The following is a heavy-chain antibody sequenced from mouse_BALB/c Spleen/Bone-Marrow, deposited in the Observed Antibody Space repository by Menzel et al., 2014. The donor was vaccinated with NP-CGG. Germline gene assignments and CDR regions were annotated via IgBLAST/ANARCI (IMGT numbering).Heavy chain of an antibody. CDR2: ISNGGGST. CDR1: GFTFSDYY. D-gene: IGHD2-4*01. V-gene: IGHV5-12*02. J-gene: IGHJ3*01. CDR3: ARHNYDETWFAY. Sequence: EVKLVESGGGLVQPGGSLKLSCATSGFTFSDYYMYWVRQTPKKRLEWVAYISNGGGSTYYPDTVKGRFTISRDNAKNTLCLQMSRLKSEDTAMYYCARHNYDETWFAYWGQGTLVTVSA.